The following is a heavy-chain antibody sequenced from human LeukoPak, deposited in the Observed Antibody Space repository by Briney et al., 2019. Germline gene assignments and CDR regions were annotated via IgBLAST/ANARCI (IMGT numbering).Heavy chain of an antibody. D-gene: IGHD1-26*01. Sequence: PSETLSLTCTVSGGSISSYYWSWIRQPPGKGLEWIGYIYYSGSTNYNPSLKSRVTISVDTSKNQFSLKLSSVTAADTAVYYCARLDQKAIVGATALDYWGQGTLVTVSS. CDR2: IYYSGST. CDR1: GGSISSYY. CDR3: ARLDQKAIVGATALDY. V-gene: IGHV4-59*01. J-gene: IGHJ4*02.